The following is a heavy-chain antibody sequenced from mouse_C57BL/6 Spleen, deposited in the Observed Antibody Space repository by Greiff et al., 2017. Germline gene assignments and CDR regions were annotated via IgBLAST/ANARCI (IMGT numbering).Heavy chain of an antibody. D-gene: IGHD1-1*01. CDR1: GFTFSSYA. CDR2: ISDGGSYT. V-gene: IGHV5-4*01. Sequence: EVQGVESGGGLVKPGGSLKLSCAASGFTFSSYAMSWVRQTPEKRLEWVATISDGGSYTYYPDNVKGRFTISRDNAKNNLYLQMSHLKSEDTAMYYCAREDGSSLDYWGQGTTLTVSS. J-gene: IGHJ2*01. CDR3: AREDGSSLDY.